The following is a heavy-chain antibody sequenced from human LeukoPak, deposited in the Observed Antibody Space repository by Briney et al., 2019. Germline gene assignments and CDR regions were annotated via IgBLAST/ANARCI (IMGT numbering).Heavy chain of an antibody. Sequence: PSETLSLTCTVSGGSISSSNYHWGCIRQPPGKGLGWIGSVYNSGSTYYNPSIKSRVTLAVDTSKNQFSLKLSSVTAADTAVYYCARAYCNSATCCGVGYFDLWGRGTLVTVSS. V-gene: IGHV4-39*07. D-gene: IGHD2-2*01. CDR3: ARAYCNSATCCGVGYFDL. CDR1: GGSISSSNYH. J-gene: IGHJ2*01. CDR2: VYNSGST.